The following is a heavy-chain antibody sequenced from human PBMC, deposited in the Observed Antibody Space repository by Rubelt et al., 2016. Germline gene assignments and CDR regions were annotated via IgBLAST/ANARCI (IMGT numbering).Heavy chain of an antibody. V-gene: IGHV3-30*01. D-gene: IGHD3-10*01. Sequence: DGSNKYYADSVKGRFTISRDNSKNTLYLQMNSLRAEDTAVYYCARGEYYGSGSYSLPFDYWGQGTLVTVPS. CDR3: ARGEYYGSGSYSLPFDY. CDR2: DGSNK. J-gene: IGHJ4*02.